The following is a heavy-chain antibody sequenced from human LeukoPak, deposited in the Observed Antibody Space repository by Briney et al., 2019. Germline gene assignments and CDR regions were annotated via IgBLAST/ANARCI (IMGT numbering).Heavy chain of an antibody. CDR1: GFTFSSYG. V-gene: IGHV3-30*02. D-gene: IGHD2-8*01. CDR2: IRYDGSNK. Sequence: PGGSLRLSCAASGFTFSSYGMHWVRQAPGKGLEWVAFIRYDGSNKYYADSVKGRFTISRDNSKNTLYLRMNSLRAEDTAVYYCAGKSPGWSMAFDHWGQGTLVTVSS. CDR3: AGKSPGWSMAFDH. J-gene: IGHJ4*02.